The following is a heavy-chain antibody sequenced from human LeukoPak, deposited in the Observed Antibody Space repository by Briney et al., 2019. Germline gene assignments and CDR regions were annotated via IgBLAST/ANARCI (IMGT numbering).Heavy chain of an antibody. V-gene: IGHV3-30*18. J-gene: IGHJ5*02. Sequence: GSLRLSCAASGFTFSSYGMHRVRQAPGQGLEWVAVISYDGSNKYYADSVKGRFTISRDNSKNTLYLQMNSLRAEDTAVYYCAKPPFDPWGQGTLVTVSS. CDR1: GFTFSSYG. CDR3: AKPPFDP. CDR2: ISYDGSNK.